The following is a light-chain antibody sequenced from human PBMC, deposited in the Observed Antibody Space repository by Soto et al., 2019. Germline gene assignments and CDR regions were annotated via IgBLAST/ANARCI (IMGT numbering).Light chain of an antibody. CDR2: DAS. J-gene: IGKJ1*01. Sequence: EIVVTQFPATPSESPGERVTLSCRASQSVSTNLAWYQQRPGEAPRLLIFDASSRATGIPDRFSGSGSGTDFTLTISRLEPEDFAVYYCHQYDSWTFGQGTKVDIK. CDR1: QSVSTN. V-gene: IGKV3-20*01. CDR3: HQYDSWT.